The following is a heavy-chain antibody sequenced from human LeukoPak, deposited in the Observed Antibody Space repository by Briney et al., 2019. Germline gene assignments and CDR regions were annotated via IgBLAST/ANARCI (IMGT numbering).Heavy chain of an antibody. CDR3: ARESGLSSSWLEAHYYMDV. Sequence: PGGSLRLSCAASGFTFSSYSMNWVRQAPGKGLEWVSYISSSSNTIYYADSVKGRFTISRDNSKNTLYLQMNSLRAEDTAVYYCARESGLSSSWLEAHYYMDVWGKGTTVTVSS. CDR2: ISSSSNTI. J-gene: IGHJ6*03. D-gene: IGHD6-13*01. CDR1: GFTFSSYS. V-gene: IGHV3-48*01.